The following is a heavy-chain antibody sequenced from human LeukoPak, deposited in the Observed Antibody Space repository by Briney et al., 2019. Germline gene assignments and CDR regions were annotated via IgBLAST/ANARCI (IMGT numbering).Heavy chain of an antibody. CDR3: ARTVAGQIDY. D-gene: IGHD6-19*01. CDR1: GGSISSYY. Sequence: SETLSLTCTVSGGSISSYYWSWIRQPPGKGLEWIGYIYYSGSTDYNPSLKSRVTISVDTSKNQFSLKLSSVTAADTAVYYCARTVAGQIDYWGQGTLVTVSS. J-gene: IGHJ4*02. CDR2: IYYSGST. V-gene: IGHV4-59*01.